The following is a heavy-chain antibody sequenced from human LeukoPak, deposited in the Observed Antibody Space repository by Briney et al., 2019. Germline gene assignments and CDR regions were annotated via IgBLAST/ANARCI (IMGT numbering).Heavy chain of an antibody. V-gene: IGHV3-9*01. CDR1: GFTFSSYW. CDR3: AKGHMPGTTTNWFDP. D-gene: IGHD1-7*01. J-gene: IGHJ5*02. CDR2: ISWNSGSI. Sequence: GGSLRLSCAASGFTFSSYWMHWVRQAPGKGLEWVSGISWNSGSIGYADSVRGRFTISRDNAKNSLYLQMNSLRAEDTALYYCAKGHMPGTTTNWFDPWGQGTLVTVSS.